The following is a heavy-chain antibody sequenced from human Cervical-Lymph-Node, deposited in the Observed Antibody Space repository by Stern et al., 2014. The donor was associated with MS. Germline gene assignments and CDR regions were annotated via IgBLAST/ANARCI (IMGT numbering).Heavy chain of an antibody. J-gene: IGHJ4*02. V-gene: IGHV1-2*06. CDR1: GYTFTGHN. Sequence: QVQLVQSGAEVKKPGASVKVSCKASGYTFTGHNIHWVRQAPGQGLEWMGRINPNSGGTKYAQNFQDRVTMTRDTSISTGYMELSSLRSDDTAVYFCARTWIQQWTPDFDSWGQGTLVIVSS. CDR3: ARTWIQQWTPDFDS. D-gene: IGHD5-18*01. CDR2: INPNSGGT.